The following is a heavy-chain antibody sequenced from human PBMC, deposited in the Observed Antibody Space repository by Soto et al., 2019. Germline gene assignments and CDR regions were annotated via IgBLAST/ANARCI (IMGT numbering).Heavy chain of an antibody. CDR3: ARDKIVGGWYYFDY. V-gene: IGHV1-3*01. Sequence: VKVSCKASGYTFTSYAMHWVRQAPGQRLEWMGWINAGNGNTKYSQKFQGRVTITRDTSASTAYMELSSLRSEDTAVYYCARDKIVGGWYYFDYWGQGTLVTVS. D-gene: IGHD6-19*01. J-gene: IGHJ4*02. CDR2: INAGNGNT. CDR1: GYTFTSYA.